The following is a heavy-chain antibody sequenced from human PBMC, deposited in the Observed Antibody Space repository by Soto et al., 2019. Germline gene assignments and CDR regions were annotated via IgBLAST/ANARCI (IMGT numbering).Heavy chain of an antibody. CDR2: IDSDAST. CDR1: GFSFSSYA. CDR3: ARDPPATRHGMDV. V-gene: IGHV3-23*01. J-gene: IGHJ6*02. Sequence: QAGGSLRLSCAASGFSFSSYAMTWVRQAPGKGLEWVSAIDSDASTYYADSVKGRFTISRDKSKGTLYLQISSLRAEDTAVYYCARDPPATRHGMDVWGQGTTVTVSS.